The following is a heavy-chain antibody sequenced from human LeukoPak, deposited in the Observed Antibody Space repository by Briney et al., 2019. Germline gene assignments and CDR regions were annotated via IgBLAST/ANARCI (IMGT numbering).Heavy chain of an antibody. CDR1: GGSISSSSYY. Sequence: PSETLSLTCTVSGGSISSSSYYWGWIRQPPGKGLEWIGSIYYSGSTYYNPSLKSRVTISVDTSKNQFSLKLTSVTAADTAVYYCASWSSSWYRYDYWGQGTLVTVSS. V-gene: IGHV4-39*07. CDR3: ASWSSSWYRYDY. CDR2: IYYSGST. J-gene: IGHJ4*02. D-gene: IGHD6-13*01.